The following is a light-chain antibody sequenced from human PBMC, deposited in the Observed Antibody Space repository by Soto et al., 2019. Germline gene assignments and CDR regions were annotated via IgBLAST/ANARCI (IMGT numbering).Light chain of an antibody. J-gene: IGKJ2*01. Sequence: EIVMTQPPVTLSVSPGERVTHSCRASQSISYSLAWYQQTPGQAPRLLIYDASTRATGIPGRFSGSGSGTEFTLTISSLQSEDFAVYYCQQYEDWPPYTFGQGTKVDIK. V-gene: IGKV3-15*01. CDR3: QQYEDWPPYT. CDR2: DAS. CDR1: QSISYS.